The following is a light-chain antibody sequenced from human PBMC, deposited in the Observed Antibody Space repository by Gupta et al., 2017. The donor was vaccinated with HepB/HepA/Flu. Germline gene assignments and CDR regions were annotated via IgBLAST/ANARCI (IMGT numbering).Light chain of an antibody. J-gene: IGKJ4*01. Sequence: DIQMTQSPYSLSASVGDRVTITCRASQSITNYLNWYQQKPGKAPKLLIYAASSLQGGVPSRFSGSGSGTDFTLTITRLQPEDSATYYCQQSYSSPLTFGGGTKVEIK. CDR1: QSITNY. CDR3: QQSYSSPLT. CDR2: AAS. V-gene: IGKV1-39*01.